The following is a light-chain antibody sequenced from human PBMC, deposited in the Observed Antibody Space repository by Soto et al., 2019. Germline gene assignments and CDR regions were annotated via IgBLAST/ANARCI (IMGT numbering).Light chain of an antibody. CDR1: LRVSVY. CDR3: HQRQYWPPIT. J-gene: IGKJ5*01. V-gene: IGKV3-11*01. Sequence: LSRSPATLSLSPGGRATLSCRTSLRVSVYLDWYQQKPVQAPRLLITDASNRATSIPARFSGSGSGTDFTLTISSLEPEDFAVYYCHQRQYWPPITFGQGTRLEIK. CDR2: DAS.